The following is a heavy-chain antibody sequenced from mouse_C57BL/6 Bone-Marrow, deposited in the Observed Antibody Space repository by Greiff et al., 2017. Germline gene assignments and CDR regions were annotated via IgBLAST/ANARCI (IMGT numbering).Heavy chain of an antibody. V-gene: IGHV1-15*01. CDR2: IDPETGGT. CDR1: GYTFTDYE. Sequence: VQRVESGAELVRPGASVTLSCKASGYTFTDYEMHWVKQTPVHGLEWIGAIDPETGGTAYNQKFKGKAILTADKSSSTAYMELRSLTSEDSAVYYCTKGCRLYYWGQGTTLTVSS. CDR3: TKGCRLYY. J-gene: IGHJ2*01.